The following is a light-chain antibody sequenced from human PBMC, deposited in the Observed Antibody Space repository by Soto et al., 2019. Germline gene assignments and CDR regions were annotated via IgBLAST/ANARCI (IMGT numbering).Light chain of an antibody. J-gene: IGLJ3*02. CDR2: STT. CDR3: LIYYGGVWV. V-gene: IGLV7-43*01. Sequence: QAVVTQEPSLTVSPGETVTLTCASSTGAVTSAYFPNWFQQKPGQAPRALIYSTTNKHPWTPARFSGSLLGGKAALTLSGVQPEDEAAYYCLIYYGGVWVFGGGTKLTVL. CDR1: TGAVTSAYF.